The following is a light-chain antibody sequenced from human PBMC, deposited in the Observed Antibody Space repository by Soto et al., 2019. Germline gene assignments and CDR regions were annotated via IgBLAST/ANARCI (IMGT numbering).Light chain of an antibody. J-gene: IGKJ1*01. Sequence: DLQMTQSPSTLSASVGDRATITCRASQSISSWLAWYQQKPGKAPKLLIYKASSLESGVPSRFSGSGSGTEFTLTISSLQPDDFATYYCQQYNSSPTFGQGTKVEIK. V-gene: IGKV1-5*03. CDR2: KAS. CDR3: QQYNSSPT. CDR1: QSISSW.